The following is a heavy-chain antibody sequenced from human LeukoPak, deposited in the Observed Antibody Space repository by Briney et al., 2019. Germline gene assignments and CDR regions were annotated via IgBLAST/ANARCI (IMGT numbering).Heavy chain of an antibody. D-gene: IGHD3-3*01. Sequence: GGSLRLSCAASGFTFSDYWMSWVRQAPGKGLEWVATIDQDGRDKFSVDSVKGRFTISRDNARNSMYLQMKSLRVEDTAVYYCARTSLGWSDPWGQGALVTVSS. V-gene: IGHV3-7*01. CDR1: GFTFSDYW. CDR2: IDQDGRDK. J-gene: IGHJ5*02. CDR3: ARTSLGWSDP.